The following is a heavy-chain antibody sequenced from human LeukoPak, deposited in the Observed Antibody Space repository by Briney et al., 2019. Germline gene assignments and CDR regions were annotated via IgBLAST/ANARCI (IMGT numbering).Heavy chain of an antibody. D-gene: IGHD6-19*01. Sequence: SETLFLTCTVSGGSISTPYWSWSWQPPGRGPEWIGYIYYSGSSNHNPSLKSRVTISVDTSKNQISLKLSSVTAADTAVYYCAREPSSGWRFGWFDPWGQGTLVTASS. J-gene: IGHJ5*02. CDR1: GGSISTPY. V-gene: IGHV4-59*11. CDR3: AREPSSGWRFGWFDP. CDR2: IYYSGSS.